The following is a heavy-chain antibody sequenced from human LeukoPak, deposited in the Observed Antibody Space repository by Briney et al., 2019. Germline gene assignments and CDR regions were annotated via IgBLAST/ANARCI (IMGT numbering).Heavy chain of an antibody. CDR1: GFSFSSYA. D-gene: IGHD4-17*01. CDR3: ARDGVPWNIGDYDAFDI. CDR2: ISSSSSTI. Sequence: PGGSLRLSCSASGFSFSSYAIHWVRQAPGKGLEWVPYISSSSSTIYYADSVKGRFTISRDNAKNSLYLQMNSLRDEDTAVYYCARDGVPWNIGDYDAFDIWGQGTMVTVSS. V-gene: IGHV3-48*02. J-gene: IGHJ3*02.